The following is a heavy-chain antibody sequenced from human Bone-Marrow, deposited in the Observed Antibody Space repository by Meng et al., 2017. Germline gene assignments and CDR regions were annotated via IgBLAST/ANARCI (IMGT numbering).Heavy chain of an antibody. CDR3: ARHKGNSYGYLYFDY. CDR2: IYYFGDT. CDR1: GGSISDRSYY. V-gene: IGHV4-39*01. J-gene: IGHJ4*02. Sequence: QLQLQESGPGLVKPSETLSLTCTFSGGSISDRSYYWGWIRQPPGKGLEWIGSIYYFGDTFYSPSLRSRVTISVDTSKNQFSLKLSSVTAADTAVFYCARHKGNSYGYLYFDYWGQGILVTVSS. D-gene: IGHD5-18*01.